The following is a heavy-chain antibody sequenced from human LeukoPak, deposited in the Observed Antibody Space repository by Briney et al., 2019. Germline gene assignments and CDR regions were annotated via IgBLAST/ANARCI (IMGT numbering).Heavy chain of an antibody. V-gene: IGHV1-2*02. CDR3: GLVTPGNWWFDP. CDR2: INRNSGGT. CDR1: GYTFTAYY. D-gene: IGHD2-21*02. Sequence: ASVKVSCKASGYTFTAYYMHWVRQAPGQGLEWMGWINRNSGGTNYAQKYQGRVTMTRDTSISTTYMELTSLTSDDTAVYYCGLVTPGNWWFDPWGQGTLVTVSS. J-gene: IGHJ5*02.